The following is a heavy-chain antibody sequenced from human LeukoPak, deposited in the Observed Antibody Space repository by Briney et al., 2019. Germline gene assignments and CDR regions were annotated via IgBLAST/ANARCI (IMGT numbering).Heavy chain of an antibody. V-gene: IGHV3-9*01. Sequence: PGGSLRLSCAASGFTFDDYGMHWVRQAPGKGLEWVSGISWNSGSIGYADSVKGRFTISRDNAKNSLYLQMNSLRAEDTAVYYCAKDWKPYYDFWSGELPDAFDIWGQGTMVTVSS. D-gene: IGHD3-3*01. J-gene: IGHJ3*02. CDR1: GFTFDDYG. CDR2: ISWNSGSI. CDR3: AKDWKPYYDFWSGELPDAFDI.